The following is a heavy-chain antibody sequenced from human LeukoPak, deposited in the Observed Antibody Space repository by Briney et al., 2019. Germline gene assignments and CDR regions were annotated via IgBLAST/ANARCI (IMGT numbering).Heavy chain of an antibody. CDR3: ARDAWLGY. V-gene: IGHV4-4*02. J-gene: IGHJ4*02. CDR1: GAPISSNNW. D-gene: IGHD3-9*01. Sequence: SETLSLTCAVSGAPISSNNWWWSWVRQPPGKGLEFIGHIYSSGSTHYNPSLKSRVTISVDTSKNQFSLKLSSVTAADTAVYYCARDAWLGYWGQGTLVTVSS. CDR2: IYSSGST.